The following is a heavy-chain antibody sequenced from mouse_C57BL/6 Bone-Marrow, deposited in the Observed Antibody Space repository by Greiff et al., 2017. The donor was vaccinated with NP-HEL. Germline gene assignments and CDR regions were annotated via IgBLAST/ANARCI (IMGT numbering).Heavy chain of an antibody. CDR1: GFTFTDYY. CDR3: ARYIPHYYSSSYWYFDV. D-gene: IGHD1-1*01. V-gene: IGHV7-3*01. Sequence: EVMLVESGGGLVQPGGSLSLSCAASGFTFTDYYMSWVRQPPGKALEWLGFIRNKANGYTTEYSASVKGRFTISRDNSQSILYLQMNALRAEDSATYYGARYIPHYYSSSYWYFDVWGTGTTVTVSS. CDR2: IRNKANGYTT. J-gene: IGHJ1*03.